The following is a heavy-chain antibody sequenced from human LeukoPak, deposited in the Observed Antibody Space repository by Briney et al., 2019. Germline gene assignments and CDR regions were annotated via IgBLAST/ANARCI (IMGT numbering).Heavy chain of an antibody. V-gene: IGHV3-30*04. D-gene: IGHD2-2*01. CDR3: ARGPRYCSSTSCYVNWFDP. CDR2: ISYDGSNK. CDR1: GFTFSSYA. J-gene: IGHJ5*02. Sequence: GRSLRLSCAAFGFTFSSYAMHWVRQAPGKGLEWVAVISYDGSNKYYADSVKGRFTISRDNSKNTLYLQMNSLRAEDTAVYYCARGPRYCSSTSCYVNWFDPWGQGTLVTVSS.